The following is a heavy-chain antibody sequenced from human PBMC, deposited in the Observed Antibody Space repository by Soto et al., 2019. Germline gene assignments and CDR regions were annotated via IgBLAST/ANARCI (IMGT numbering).Heavy chain of an antibody. D-gene: IGHD4-17*01. V-gene: IGHV1-69*01. CDR1: GGTFSSYA. CDR2: IIPIFGTA. J-gene: IGHJ5*02. CDR3: ARVEPPDYVNWFDP. Sequence: QVQLVQSGAEVKKPGSSVKVSCKASGGTFSSYAISWVRQAPGQGLEWMGGIIPIFGTANYAQEFQGRVTITADESTSTADMELSSLRSEETAVYYCARVEPPDYVNWFDPWGQGTLVTGSS.